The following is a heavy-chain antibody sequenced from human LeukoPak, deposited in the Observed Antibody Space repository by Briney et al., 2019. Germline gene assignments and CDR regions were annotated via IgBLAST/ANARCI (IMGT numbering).Heavy chain of an antibody. CDR1: GGSITNGAYY. CDR3: ARGSSGWHDAFDI. V-gene: IGHV4-31*03. Sequence: SETLSLTCTVSGGSITNGAYYWSWLRQHPGKGLEWIGYIFYSGSTHYNPSLKSRVTISVDTSKIQFSLRLNSVTAADTAIYYCARGSSGWHDAFDIWGLGTMVTVSS. D-gene: IGHD6-25*01. J-gene: IGHJ3*02. CDR2: IFYSGST.